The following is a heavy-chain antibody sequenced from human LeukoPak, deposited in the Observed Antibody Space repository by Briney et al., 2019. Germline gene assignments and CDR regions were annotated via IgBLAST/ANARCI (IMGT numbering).Heavy chain of an antibody. Sequence: SETLSLTCTVSGGSISSGSYYWSWIRQPAGKGLEWIGRIYTSGSTNYNPSLKSRVTISVDRSKNQFSLNLSSVTAADTAVYYCARAVMVYAPYYYYMDVWGKGTTVTVSS. CDR3: ARAVMVYAPYYYYMDV. CDR2: IYTSGST. CDR1: GGSISSGSYY. J-gene: IGHJ6*03. D-gene: IGHD2-8*01. V-gene: IGHV4-61*02.